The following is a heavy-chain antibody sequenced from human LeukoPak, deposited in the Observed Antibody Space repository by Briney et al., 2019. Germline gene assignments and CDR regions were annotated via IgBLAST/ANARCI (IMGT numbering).Heavy chain of an antibody. V-gene: IGHV4-39*07. CDR2: IHYSGST. Sequence: SETLSLTCTVSGGSLSSSSYYWGWIRQPPGKGLEWIGSIHYSGSTYYTPSLKSRVTISVDTSKNQFSLKLSSVTAADTAVYYCARGGGSVGIAAAGTRWFDPWGQGTLVTVSS. J-gene: IGHJ5*02. D-gene: IGHD6-13*01. CDR3: ARGGGSVGIAAAGTRWFDP. CDR1: GGSLSSSSYY.